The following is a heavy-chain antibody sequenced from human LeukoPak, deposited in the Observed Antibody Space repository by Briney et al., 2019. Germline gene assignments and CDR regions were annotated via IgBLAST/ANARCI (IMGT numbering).Heavy chain of an antibody. J-gene: IGHJ4*02. D-gene: IGHD5-18*01. CDR2: INAGNGST. Sequence: ASVKVSCKASGYTFTSYAMHWVRQAPGQRLEWMGWINAGNGSTKYSQKFQGRVTITRDTSASTAYMELSSLRSEDTAVYYCARDQAMGYFDYWGQGTLVTVSS. V-gene: IGHV1-3*01. CDR3: ARDQAMGYFDY. CDR1: GYTFTSYA.